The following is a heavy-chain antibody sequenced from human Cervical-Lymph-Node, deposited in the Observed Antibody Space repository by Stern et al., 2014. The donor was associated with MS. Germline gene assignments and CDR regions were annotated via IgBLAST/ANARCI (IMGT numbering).Heavy chain of an antibody. CDR1: GYSLTNTW. Sequence: EVQLVESGAELKKPGESLRISCKGSGYSLTNTWIGWVRQMPGKGQEWMGIIYPGDSETRYSPSFQGQVTISADKSINTAYLQWSSLKASDTAMYYCARGRGIALRPDYWGQGTLVTVSS. CDR2: IYPGDSET. D-gene: IGHD6-13*01. J-gene: IGHJ4*02. CDR3: ARGRGIALRPDY. V-gene: IGHV5-51*03.